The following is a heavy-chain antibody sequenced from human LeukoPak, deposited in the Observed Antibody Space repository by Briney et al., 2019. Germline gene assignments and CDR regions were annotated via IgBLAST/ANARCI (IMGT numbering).Heavy chain of an antibody. J-gene: IGHJ6*03. CDR1: GYTFTSYY. CDR3: ARPSNYGSGRYYMDV. V-gene: IGHV1-2*02. D-gene: IGHD3-10*01. CDR2: INPNSGGT. Sequence: GASVKVSCKASGYTFTSYYMHWVRQAPGQGLEWMGWINPNSGGTNYAQKFQGRVTMTRDTSISTAYMELSRLRSDDTAVYYCARPSNYGSGRYYMDVWGKGTTVTVSS.